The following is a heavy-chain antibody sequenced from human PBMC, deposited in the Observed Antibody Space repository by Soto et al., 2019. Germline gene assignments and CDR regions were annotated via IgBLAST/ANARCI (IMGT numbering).Heavy chain of an antibody. CDR3: ARDQYDFRSGSYYYAMEV. D-gene: IGHD3-3*01. J-gene: IGHJ6*02. CDR2: IYYTGST. Sequence: QVQLQESGPGLVKPSETLSLPCTGSGGSVSSEIHYWSGIRQTPGKGLEWIGYIYYTGSTNYNPSLKGRVTMSVDTSRDQVSLTLRSVTRADTAVYYCARDQYDFRSGSYYYAMEVWGQGTKVTVSS. CDR1: GGSVSSEIHY. V-gene: IGHV4-61*01.